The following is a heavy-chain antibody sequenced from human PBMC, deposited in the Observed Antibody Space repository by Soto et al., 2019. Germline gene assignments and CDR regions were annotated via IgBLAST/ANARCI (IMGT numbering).Heavy chain of an antibody. CDR2: INPNSGGT. J-gene: IGHJ4*02. D-gene: IGHD3-22*01. CDR1: GYTFTGYY. V-gene: IGHV1-2*02. CDR3: ARANFYDSSGYYPYYFDS. Sequence: QVQLVQSGAGVKKPGASVKVSCKASGYTFTGYYIHWVRQAPGQGLEWMGWINPNSGGTNYAQKFQGRVTMTRDTSISTAYMELSRLKYDDTAVYYCARANFYDSSGYYPYYFDSWGQGTLVTVSS.